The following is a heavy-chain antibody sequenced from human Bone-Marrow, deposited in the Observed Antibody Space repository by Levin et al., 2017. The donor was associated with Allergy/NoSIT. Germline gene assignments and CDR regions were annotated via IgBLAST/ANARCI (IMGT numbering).Heavy chain of an antibody. V-gene: IGHV3-49*03. J-gene: IGHJ4*02. CDR2: IRPKVDGGTP. CDR3: SRSTI. CDR1: GFTFGNYV. D-gene: IGHD5-24*01. Sequence: GESLKISCTTSGFTFGNYVINWFRQSPGKGLEWVGFIRPKVDGGTPEYAASVKGRFIISRDDSKSIAYLQMNSLKIEDTAVYYCSRSTIWGQGTRVTVSS.